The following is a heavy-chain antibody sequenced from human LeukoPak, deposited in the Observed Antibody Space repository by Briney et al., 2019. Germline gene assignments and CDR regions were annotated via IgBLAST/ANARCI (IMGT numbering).Heavy chain of an antibody. CDR1: GFTFSSYG. J-gene: IGHJ6*03. CDR2: ISSSSSYI. V-gene: IGHV3-21*04. CDR3: ARGLLRPYYYYYYMDV. D-gene: IGHD3-10*01. Sequence: NPGGSLRLSCAASGFTFSSYGMTWVRQAPGKGLEWVSSISSSSSYIYYADSVKGRFTISRDNAKNSLYLQMNSLRAEDTAVYYCARGLLRPYYYYYYMDVWGKGTTVTVSS.